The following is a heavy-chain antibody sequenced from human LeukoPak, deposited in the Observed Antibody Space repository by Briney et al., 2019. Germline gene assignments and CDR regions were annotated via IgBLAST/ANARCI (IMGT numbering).Heavy chain of an antibody. V-gene: IGHV4-31*03. Sequence: SETLSLTCTVSGGSISSGGYYWSWIRQHPGKGLEWIGYIYCSGSTYYNPSLKSRVTISVDTSKNQFSLKLSSVTAADTAVYYCASGSLKSEDYWGQGPLVSVSS. J-gene: IGHJ4*02. CDR1: GGSISSGGYY. D-gene: IGHD1-26*01. CDR3: ASGSLKSEDY. CDR2: IYCSGST.